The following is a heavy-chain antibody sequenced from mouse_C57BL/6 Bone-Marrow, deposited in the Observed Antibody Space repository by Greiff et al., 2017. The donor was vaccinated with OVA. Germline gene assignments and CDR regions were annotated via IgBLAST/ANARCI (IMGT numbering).Heavy chain of an antibody. J-gene: IGHJ2*01. Sequence: EVMLVESGGGLVQPGGSLKLSCAASGFTFSDYYMYWVRQTPEKRLEWVAYISNGGGSTYYPDTVKGRFTISRDNAKNTLYLQMSRLKSEDTAMYYCARHPHYYGSPFDYWGQGTTLTVSS. CDR3: ARHPHYYGSPFDY. D-gene: IGHD1-1*01. CDR2: ISNGGGST. CDR1: GFTFSDYY. V-gene: IGHV5-12*01.